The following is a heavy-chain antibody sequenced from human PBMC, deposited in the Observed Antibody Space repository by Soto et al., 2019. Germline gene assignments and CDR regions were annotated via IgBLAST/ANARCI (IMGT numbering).Heavy chain of an antibody. V-gene: IGHV4-4*02. J-gene: IGHJ5*02. Sequence: TLSLTCAVSGGSISSSNWWSCVRQPPGKGLEWIGEIYHSGSTNYNPSLKSRVTISVDKSKNQFSLKLSSVTAADTAVYYCARSGVLLWFGDRYNWFDPWGQGTLVTV. CDR1: GGSISSSNW. CDR2: IYHSGST. CDR3: ARSGVLLWFGDRYNWFDP. D-gene: IGHD3-10*01.